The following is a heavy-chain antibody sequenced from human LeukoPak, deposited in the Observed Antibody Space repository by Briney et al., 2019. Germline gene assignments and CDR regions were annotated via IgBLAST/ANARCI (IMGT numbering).Heavy chain of an antibody. J-gene: IGHJ4*02. CDR1: GFTFSSYA. V-gene: IGHV3-23*01. CDR3: ARDPYGDYVFDY. D-gene: IGHD4-17*01. Sequence: GGSLRLSCAASGFTFSSYAMSWVRQAPGKGLEWVSAISGSGGSTYYADSVKGRFTISRDNSKNTLYLQMNSLRAEDTAVYYCARDPYGDYVFDYWGQGTLVTVSS. CDR2: ISGSGGST.